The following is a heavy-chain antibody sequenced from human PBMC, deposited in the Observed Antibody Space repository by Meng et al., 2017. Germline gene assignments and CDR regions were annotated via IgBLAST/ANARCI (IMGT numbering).Heavy chain of an antibody. CDR3: ARDPVILKTYYYDSSGYYPGYYYYGMDV. D-gene: IGHD3-22*01. CDR1: GYTFTGYY. CDR2: INPNSGGT. Sequence: ASVKVSCKASGYTFTGYYMHWVRQAPGQGLEWMGRINPNSGGTNYAQKFQGRVTMTRDTSISTAYMELSRLRSDDTAVYYCARDPVILKTYYYDSSGYYPGYYYYGMDVWGQGTTVTVSS. J-gene: IGHJ6*02. V-gene: IGHV1-2*06.